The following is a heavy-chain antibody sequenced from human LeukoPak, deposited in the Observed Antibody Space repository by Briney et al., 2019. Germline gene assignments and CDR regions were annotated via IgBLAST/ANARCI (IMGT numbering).Heavy chain of an antibody. CDR1: GGTFSSYA. CDR3: ARGRKIRGSTTFDP. Sequence: ASVKVSCKASGGTFSSYAISWVRQAPGQGLEWMGGIIPIFGTANYAQKFQGRVTITADKSTSTAYMELSSLRSEDTAVYYCARGRKIRGSTTFDPWGQGTLVTVSS. D-gene: IGHD1-14*01. J-gene: IGHJ5*02. CDR2: IIPIFGTA. V-gene: IGHV1-69*06.